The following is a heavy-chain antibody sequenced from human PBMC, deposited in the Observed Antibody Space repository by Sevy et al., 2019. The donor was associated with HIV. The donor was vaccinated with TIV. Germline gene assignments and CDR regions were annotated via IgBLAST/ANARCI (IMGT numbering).Heavy chain of an antibody. CDR2: VSGSGGTT. CDR3: AKGVYSGNWYGGGDY. CDR1: GFTFKNFA. Sequence: GGSLRLSCAASGFTFKNFAMSWVRQAPGKGLDWVSGVSGSGGTTFYADSVKGRFTISRDNSKNTLYLQMNSLRADDTALYYCAKGVYSGNWYGGGDYWGQGTLVTVSS. J-gene: IGHJ4*02. V-gene: IGHV3-23*01. D-gene: IGHD6-13*01.